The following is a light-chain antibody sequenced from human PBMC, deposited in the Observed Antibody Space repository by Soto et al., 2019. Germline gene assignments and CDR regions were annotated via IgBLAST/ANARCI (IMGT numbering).Light chain of an antibody. CDR3: LQHDNYSWT. CDR2: DAS. J-gene: IGKJ1*01. Sequence: DIQMTQSPSTLSPSVGDRVTITCRASRSISDWLAWYQQKPGKAPKLLIFDASSLKNGVPSRFSGSGSGTEFTLTISSLQPDDVATYYCLQHDNYSWTFGQGTKVEIK. V-gene: IGKV1-5*01. CDR1: RSISDW.